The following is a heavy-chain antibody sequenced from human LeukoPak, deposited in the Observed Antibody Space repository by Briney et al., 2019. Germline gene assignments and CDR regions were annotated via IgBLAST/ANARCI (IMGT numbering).Heavy chain of an antibody. CDR1: GFTFSSYA. Sequence: AGGSLRLSCAASGFTFSSYAMHWVRQAPGKGLEWVAVISYDGSNKYYADSAKGRFTISRDNSKNTLYLQMNSLRAEDTAVYYCADKMSHWGQGTLVTVSS. J-gene: IGHJ4*02. CDR3: ADKMSH. D-gene: IGHD5-24*01. V-gene: IGHV3-30-3*01. CDR2: ISYDGSNK.